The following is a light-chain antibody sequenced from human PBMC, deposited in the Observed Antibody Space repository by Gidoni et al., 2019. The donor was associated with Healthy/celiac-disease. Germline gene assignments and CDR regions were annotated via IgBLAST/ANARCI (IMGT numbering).Light chain of an antibody. CDR3: QQSYSTPRT. CDR2: AAS. Sequence: DIHMTQSPSSLSASVGYRVTITCRASQSISSYLNWYQQKPGKAPKLLIYAASSLQIGVPSRFSGSGAGTDFTLTISSLQPEDFATYYCQQSYSTPRTFGQGTKVEIK. CDR1: QSISSY. J-gene: IGKJ1*01. V-gene: IGKV1-39*01.